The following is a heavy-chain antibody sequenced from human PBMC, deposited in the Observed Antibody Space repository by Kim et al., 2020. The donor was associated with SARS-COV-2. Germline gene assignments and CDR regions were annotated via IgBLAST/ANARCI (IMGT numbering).Heavy chain of an antibody. V-gene: IGHV1-69*13. CDR2: IIPIFGTA. J-gene: IGHJ4*02. CDR3: AREPNSGSYVWEDY. CDR1: GDTFSSYA. D-gene: IGHD1-26*01. Sequence: SVKVSCKASGDTFSSYAISWVRQAPGQGLEWMGGIIPIFGTANYAQKFQGRVTITADESTSTAYMELSSLRSEDTAVYYCAREPNSGSYVWEDYWREGTLVSVSS.